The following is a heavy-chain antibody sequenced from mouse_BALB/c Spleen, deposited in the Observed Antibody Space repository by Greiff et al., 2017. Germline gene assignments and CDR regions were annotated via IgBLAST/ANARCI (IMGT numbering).Heavy chain of an antibody. CDR1: GFTFTDYY. D-gene: IGHD1-2*01. CDR3: ARDFTTADYAMDY. V-gene: IGHV7-3*02. J-gene: IGHJ4*01. CDR2: IRNKANGYTT. Sequence: DVMLVESGGGLVQPGGSLRLSCATSGFTFTDYYMSWVRQPPGKALEWLGFIRNKANGYTTEYSASVKGRFTISRDNSQSILYLQMNTLRAEDSATYYCARDFTTADYAMDYWGQGTSVTVSS.